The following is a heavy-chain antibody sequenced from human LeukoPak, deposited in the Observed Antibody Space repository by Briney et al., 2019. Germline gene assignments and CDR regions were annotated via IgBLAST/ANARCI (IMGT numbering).Heavy chain of an antibody. CDR1: GFTFSGYG. CDR2: TSYDGIQK. V-gene: IGHV3-30*03. D-gene: IGHD1-26*01. Sequence: PGGSLRLSCAASGFTFSGYGMHWVRQAPGEGLEWVAGTSYDGIQKYYEDSVKGRFTISRDNSKNTLYLQMNSLRTEDTAVYYCARDPYSELVDYWGQGTLVTVSS. CDR3: ARDPYSELVDY. J-gene: IGHJ4*02.